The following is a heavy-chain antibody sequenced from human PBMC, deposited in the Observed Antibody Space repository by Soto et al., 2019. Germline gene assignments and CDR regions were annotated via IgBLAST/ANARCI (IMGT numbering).Heavy chain of an antibody. V-gene: IGHV4-39*01. D-gene: IGHD3-22*01. CDR1: GGSMSTSSYF. CDR3: ARIGNYDSSGYYYGDRPFDY. CDR2: IYYSGST. Sequence: SETLSVTSTVSGGSMSTSSYFWGCIRQPPGKGRDWIGSIYYSGSTYYNPSLKSRVTISVDTSKNQFSLKLSSVTAADTAVYYCARIGNYDSSGYYYGDRPFDYWGQGTLVTVSS. J-gene: IGHJ4*02.